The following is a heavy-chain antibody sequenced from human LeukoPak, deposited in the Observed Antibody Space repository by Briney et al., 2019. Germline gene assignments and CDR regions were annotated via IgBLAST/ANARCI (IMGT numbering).Heavy chain of an antibody. CDR3: AKGLQWLVRGYFDY. D-gene: IGHD6-19*01. CDR1: GFTFSSYV. J-gene: IGHJ4*02. CDR2: VSGGGGST. Sequence: GGSLRLSCAASGFTFSSYVMSWVRQAPGKGLEWVSAVSGGGGSTYYADSVKGRFTISRDNSKNTLYLQMNSLRAEDTAVYYCAKGLQWLVRGYFDYWGQGTLVTVSS. V-gene: IGHV3-23*01.